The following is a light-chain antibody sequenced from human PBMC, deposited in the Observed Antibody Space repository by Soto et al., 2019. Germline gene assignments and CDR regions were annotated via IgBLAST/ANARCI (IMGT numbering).Light chain of an antibody. CDR3: SSYTSSSTLVV. CDR1: SSDVGGYKY. Sequence: QSALTQPASVSGSPGQSITISCTGTSSDVGGYKYVSWYQQHPGKAPKLMIYEVSNRPSGVSNRFSGSKSGNTASLTISGLQAEDVADYYCSSYTSSSTLVVFGGGTKLTVL. J-gene: IGLJ2*01. V-gene: IGLV2-14*01. CDR2: EVS.